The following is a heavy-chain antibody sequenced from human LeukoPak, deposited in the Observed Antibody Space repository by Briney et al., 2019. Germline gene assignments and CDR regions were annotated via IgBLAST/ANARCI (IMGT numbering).Heavy chain of an antibody. CDR2: IRYDGSNK. D-gene: IGHD3-10*01. CDR3: AKDSELWFGEFAYQDY. V-gene: IGHV3-30*02. J-gene: IGHJ4*02. Sequence: GGSLRLSCAASGFTFSSYGMHWVRQAPGKGLEWVAFIRYDGSNKYYADSVKGRFTISRDNSKNTLYLQMNSLRAEDTAVYYCAKDSELWFGEFAYQDYWGQGTLVTVSS. CDR1: GFTFSSYG.